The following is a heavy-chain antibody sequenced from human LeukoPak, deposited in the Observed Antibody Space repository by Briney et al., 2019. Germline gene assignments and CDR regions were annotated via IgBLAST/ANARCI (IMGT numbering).Heavy chain of an antibody. Sequence: PGGSLRLSCAASRFTFSSFSMHWVRQAPGKGLEWVAVISYDGSNKYYADSVKGRFTISRDNSKNTLYLQMNSLRAEDTAVYYCAKDRYGSGRTYLDYWGQGTLVTVSS. J-gene: IGHJ4*02. CDR3: AKDRYGSGRTYLDY. CDR2: ISYDGSNK. D-gene: IGHD3-10*01. CDR1: RFTFSSFS. V-gene: IGHV3-30*04.